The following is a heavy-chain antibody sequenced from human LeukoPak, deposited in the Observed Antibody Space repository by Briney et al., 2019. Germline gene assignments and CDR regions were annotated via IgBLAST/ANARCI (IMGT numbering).Heavy chain of an antibody. CDR3: ARARYSSSWDTLYYFDY. J-gene: IGHJ4*02. V-gene: IGHV4-39*07. D-gene: IGHD6-13*01. CDR2: IYNSGST. CDR1: GDSISRSRHF. Sequence: SETLSLTCNVSGDSISRSRHFWAWIRQSPGRGLEWIGYIYNSGSTYYNPSLKSRVTISVDTSKNQFSLRLSSVTAADTAVYYCARARYSSSWDTLYYFDYWGQGTLVTVSS.